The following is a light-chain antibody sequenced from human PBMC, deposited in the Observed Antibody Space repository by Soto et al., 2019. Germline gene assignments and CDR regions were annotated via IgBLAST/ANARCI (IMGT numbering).Light chain of an antibody. J-gene: IGKJ1*01. Sequence: DVQMTQSPYSLSASVGDRVIITCPASQSISNHLNWYQQKQGKAPKLLIYGASSRATGIPDRFSGSQYGTDFNLTISRLEPEDFAVYYCQQYGSSLCTFGQGTKVDI. V-gene: IGKV1-39*01. CDR2: GAS. CDR1: QSISNH. CDR3: QQYGSSLCT.